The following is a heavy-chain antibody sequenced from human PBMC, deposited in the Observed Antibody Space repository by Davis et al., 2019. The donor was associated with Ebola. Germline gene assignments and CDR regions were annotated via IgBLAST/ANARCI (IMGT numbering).Heavy chain of an antibody. D-gene: IGHD6-13*01. CDR3: VFTSAADGGMGRDF. CDR2: IRPDGSEE. CDR1: GFTFSTYS. J-gene: IGHJ4*02. V-gene: IGHV3-7*03. Sequence: PGGSLRLSCAASGFTFSTYSMSWVRQAPGKGLEWVANIRPDGSEEQYVDSLKGRITISRDNAKNSLYLQVNSLRAEDTAMYYCVFTSAADGGMGRDFWGQGSPVTVS.